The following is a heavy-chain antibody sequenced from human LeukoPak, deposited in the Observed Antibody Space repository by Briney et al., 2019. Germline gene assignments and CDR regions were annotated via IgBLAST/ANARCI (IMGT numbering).Heavy chain of an antibody. CDR2: IYYSGST. V-gene: IGHV4-59*01. Sequence: PSETLSLTCTVSGGSISGYYWSWIRQPPGKGLEWIGNIYYSGSTNYNPSLRSRVTISVDTSKNQFSLKLSSVTAADTAVYYCARVPARRVVTTPTYFDFWGQGTLVTVSS. J-gene: IGHJ4*02. CDR3: ARVPARRVVTTPTYFDF. D-gene: IGHD2-21*02. CDR1: GGSISGYY.